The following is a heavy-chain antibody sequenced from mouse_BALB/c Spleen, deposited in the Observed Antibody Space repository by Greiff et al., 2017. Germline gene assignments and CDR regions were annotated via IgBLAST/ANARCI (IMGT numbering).Heavy chain of an antibody. V-gene: IGHV5-6-3*01. CDR3: ARITTALDY. D-gene: IGHD1-2*01. CDR2: INSNGGST. J-gene: IGHJ2*01. Sequence: EVMLVESGGGLVQPGGSLKLSCAASGFTFSSYGMSWVRQTPDKRLELVATINSNGGSTYYPDSVKGRFTISRDNAKNTLYLQMSSLKSEDTAMYYCARITTALDYWGQGTTLTVSS. CDR1: GFTFSSYG.